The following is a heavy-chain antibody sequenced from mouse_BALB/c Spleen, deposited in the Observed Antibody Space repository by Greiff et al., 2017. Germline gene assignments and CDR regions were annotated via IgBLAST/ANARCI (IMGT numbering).Heavy chain of an antibody. CDR1: GYTFTDYN. CDR3: ARRITTVYYAMDY. D-gene: IGHD1-1*01. J-gene: IGHJ4*01. Sequence: VQLQQSGPELVKPGASVKIPCKASGYTFTDYNMDWVKQSHGKSLEWIGDINPNNGGTIYNQKFKGKATLTVDKSSSTAYMELRSLTSEDTAVYYCARRITTVYYAMDYWGQGTSVTVSS. CDR2: INPNNGGT. V-gene: IGHV1-18*01.